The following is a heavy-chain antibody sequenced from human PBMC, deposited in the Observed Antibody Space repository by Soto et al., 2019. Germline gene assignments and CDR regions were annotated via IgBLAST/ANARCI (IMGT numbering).Heavy chain of an antibody. V-gene: IGHV4-31*03. D-gene: IGHD3-10*01. CDR1: GGSISSGGYY. J-gene: IGHJ4*02. CDR3: ARDGGYGSGSYRFDY. CDR2: IYYSGST. Sequence: QVQLQESGPGLVTPSQTLSLTCTVSGGSISSGGYYWSWIRQHPGKGLEWIGYIYYSGSTSYNPSLKGGVTRSIDTSKNQFSLKLSSVTAADTAVYYCARDGGYGSGSYRFDYWGQGTLVTVSS.